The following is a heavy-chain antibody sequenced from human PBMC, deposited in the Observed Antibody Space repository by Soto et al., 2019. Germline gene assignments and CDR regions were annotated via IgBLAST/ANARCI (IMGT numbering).Heavy chain of an antibody. CDR3: TTDPMTTVTTENY. Sequence: EVQLVESGGGLVKPGGSLRLSCAASGFTFSNAWMSWVRQAPGKGLEWVGRIKSKTDGGTTDHAAPVKGRFTISRDDSKNTLYLQMNSLKTEDTAVYYCTTDPMTTVTTENYWGQGTLVTVSS. CDR1: GFTFSNAW. CDR2: IKSKTDGGTT. V-gene: IGHV3-15*01. D-gene: IGHD4-17*01. J-gene: IGHJ4*02.